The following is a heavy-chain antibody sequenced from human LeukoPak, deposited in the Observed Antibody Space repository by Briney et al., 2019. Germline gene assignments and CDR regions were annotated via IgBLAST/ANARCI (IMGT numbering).Heavy chain of an antibody. V-gene: IGHV4-31*03. CDR3: ARVKVLRFLEWFLDF. D-gene: IGHD3-3*01. Sequence: PSQTLSLTCTVSGSSVSSDEYYWSWVRQHPGKGLEWIGCVYYSGSSYYIPSLESRVTMSVEVSKNQFSLELRSVTAADTAVYYCARVKVLRFLEWFLDFWGQGALVTVSS. CDR1: GSSVSSDEYY. J-gene: IGHJ4*02. CDR2: VYYSGSS.